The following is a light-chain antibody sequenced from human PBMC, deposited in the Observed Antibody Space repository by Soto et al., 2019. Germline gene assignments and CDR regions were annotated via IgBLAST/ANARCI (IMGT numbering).Light chain of an antibody. Sequence: ERVMTQSPATLSVSPGERATLSCRASQSVGSNLAWYQQKPGQAPKPLNFGASSRATGVPARFSGSGSGTEFTLTINSLESEDFAVYFCQQYDNLPLTFGPGAKVDIK. CDR1: QSVGSN. CDR2: GAS. J-gene: IGKJ3*01. V-gene: IGKV3-15*01. CDR3: QQYDNLPLT.